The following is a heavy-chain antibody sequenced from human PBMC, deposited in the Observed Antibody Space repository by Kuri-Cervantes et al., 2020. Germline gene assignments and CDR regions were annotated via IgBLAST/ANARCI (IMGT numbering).Heavy chain of an antibody. Sequence: GSLRLSCAVYGGSFSGYYWSWIRQPPGKGLEWIGEINHSGSTNYNPSLKSRVTISVDTSKNQFSLKLSSVTAADTAVYYCARDGGDYGRMGFDYWGQGTLVTVSS. CDR1: GGSFSGYY. CDR3: ARDGGDYGRMGFDY. CDR2: INHSGST. D-gene: IGHD4-17*01. V-gene: IGHV4-34*01. J-gene: IGHJ4*02.